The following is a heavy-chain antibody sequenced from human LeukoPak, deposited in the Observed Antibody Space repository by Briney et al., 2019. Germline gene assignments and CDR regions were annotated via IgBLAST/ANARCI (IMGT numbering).Heavy chain of an antibody. D-gene: IGHD6-13*01. V-gene: IGHV3-74*01. CDR2: INSDGSWT. J-gene: IGHJ4*02. CDR3: ASSWYRNYFDY. CDR1: GNYW. Sequence: GGSLRLSCAASGNYWMHWVRQAPGKGLVWVSHINSDGSWTSYADSVKGRFTISKDNAKNTVYLQMNSLRAEDTAVYYCASSWYRNYFDYWGQGTLVTVSS.